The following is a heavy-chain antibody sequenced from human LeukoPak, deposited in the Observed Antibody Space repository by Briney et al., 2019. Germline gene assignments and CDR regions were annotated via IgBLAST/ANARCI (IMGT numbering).Heavy chain of an antibody. CDR2: ISGSGGNT. J-gene: IGHJ4*02. CDR3: AKGSRYYYDSSAYDY. V-gene: IGHV3-23*01. D-gene: IGHD3-22*01. Sequence: SGGSLRLSCAASEFTFSIYAMSWVRQAPGKGLEWVSAISGSGGNTYYADSVKGRFTISRDSSKNILYLQMNSLRAEDTAAYYCAKGSRYYYDSSAYDYWGQGTLVTVSS. CDR1: EFTFSIYA.